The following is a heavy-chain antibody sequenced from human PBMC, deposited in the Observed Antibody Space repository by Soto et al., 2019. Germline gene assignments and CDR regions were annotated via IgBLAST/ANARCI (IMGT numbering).Heavy chain of an antibody. CDR1: GFTFRGSW. Sequence: EVQLVESGGGLVQPGGSLRLTCEVSGFTFRGSWMSWVRQAPGKGLEWVANVNQEGSDRYYVDSVKGRFTISRDNAKNQLYLQMNSRRGEDTGVYYCAGGGGNFDQWGQGTLVTVAS. J-gene: IGHJ4*02. D-gene: IGHD3-16*01. CDR3: AGGGGNFDQ. CDR2: VNQEGSDR. V-gene: IGHV3-7*04.